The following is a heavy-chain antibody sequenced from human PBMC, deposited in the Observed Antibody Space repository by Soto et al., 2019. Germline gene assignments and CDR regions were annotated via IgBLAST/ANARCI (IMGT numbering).Heavy chain of an antibody. CDR1: GGSISSGGYY. J-gene: IGHJ5*02. Sequence: QVQLQESGPGLVKPSQTLSLTCTVSGGSISSGGYYWSWIRQHPGKGLEWIGYIYYSGSTYYNPSLKSRVTLSVDTSKNQFSLKLSSVTAADTAVYYCARGRGEYYGDYPLNWFDPWGQGTLVTVSS. CDR2: IYYSGST. CDR3: ARGRGEYYGDYPLNWFDP. V-gene: IGHV4-31*03. D-gene: IGHD4-17*01.